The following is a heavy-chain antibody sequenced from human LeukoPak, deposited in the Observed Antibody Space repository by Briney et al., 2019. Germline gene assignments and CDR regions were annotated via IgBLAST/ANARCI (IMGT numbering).Heavy chain of an antibody. D-gene: IGHD6-19*01. CDR1: GFTFSNAW. J-gene: IGHJ5*02. V-gene: IGHV3-15*01. CDR2: IKSKTDGGTT. Sequence: GGSLRLSCAASGFTFSNAWMSWVRQAPGKGLEWVGRIKSKTDGGTTDYAAPVKGRFTISRDDSKSTLYLQMNSLKTEDTAVYYCTTDPTEYSSGWYWFDPWGQGTLVTVSS. CDR3: TTDPTEYSSGWYWFDP.